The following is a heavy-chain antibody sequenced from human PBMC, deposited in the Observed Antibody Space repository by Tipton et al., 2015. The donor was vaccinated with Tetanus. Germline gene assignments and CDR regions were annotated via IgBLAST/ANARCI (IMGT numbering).Heavy chain of an antibody. CDR3: ARPEASGRARGFDI. V-gene: IGHV4-39*02. CDR2: MYNSGAT. Sequence: TLSLTCTVSGGSISSTSYYWAWIRQPPGKGLEWIGTMYNSGATYYTRSLKGRVTISGDTSKNLFSLTSVTASDTAVYYCARPEASGRARGFDIWGQGTKVTASP. CDR1: GGSISSTSYY. J-gene: IGHJ3*02. D-gene: IGHD3-10*01.